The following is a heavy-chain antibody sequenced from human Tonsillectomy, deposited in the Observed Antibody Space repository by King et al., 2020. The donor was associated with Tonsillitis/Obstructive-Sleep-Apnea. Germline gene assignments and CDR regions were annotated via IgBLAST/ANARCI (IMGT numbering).Heavy chain of an antibody. J-gene: IGHJ4*02. Sequence: QLVQSGAEVKKPGSSVKVSCKASGGTFSSYAISWVRQAPGQGLEWMGRIIPILGIANYAQKFQGRVTITADKSTSTAYMELSSLRSEDTAVYYCARDGGNYYDSSGYLKYYFDYWGQGTLVTVSS. V-gene: IGHV1-69*04. CDR1: GGTFSSYA. CDR3: ARDGGNYYDSSGYLKYYFDY. D-gene: IGHD3-22*01. CDR2: IIPILGIA.